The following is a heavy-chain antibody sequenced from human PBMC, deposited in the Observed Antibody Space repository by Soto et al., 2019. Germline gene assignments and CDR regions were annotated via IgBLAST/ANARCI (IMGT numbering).Heavy chain of an antibody. J-gene: IGHJ5*02. CDR1: GGSISSGGYY. Sequence: QVQLQESGPGLVKPSQTLSLTCTVSGGSISSGGYYWSWIRQHPGKGLEWIGYIYYSGSTYYNPSLTSRVTISVDTSKNQFSLKLSSVTAADTAVYYCARYSGSRSSTSARAGFDPWGQGTLVTVSS. CDR2: IYYSGST. V-gene: IGHV4-31*03. CDR3: ARYSGSRSSTSARAGFDP. D-gene: IGHD2-2*01.